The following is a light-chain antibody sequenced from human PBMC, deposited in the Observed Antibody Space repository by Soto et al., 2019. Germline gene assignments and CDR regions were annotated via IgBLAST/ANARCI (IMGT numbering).Light chain of an antibody. CDR3: QQYNSYSQT. CDR1: QSISSW. V-gene: IGKV1-5*03. CDR2: KAS. J-gene: IGKJ1*01. Sequence: DIQMTQSPSTLSASVGDIVTITCRASQSISSWLAWYQQKPGKAPKLLIYKASSLESGVPSSFSGSGSGTEFTLTISSLQPDDFATYYCQQYNSYSQTFGQGTKVDIK.